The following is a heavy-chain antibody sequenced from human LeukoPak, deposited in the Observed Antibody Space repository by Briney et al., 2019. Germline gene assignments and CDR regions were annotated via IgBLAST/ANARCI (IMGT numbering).Heavy chain of an antibody. J-gene: IGHJ3*02. V-gene: IGHV4-39*07. CDR2: SYYSGST. D-gene: IGHD6-19*01. CDR1: GGSISSSSYY. CDR3: ARDLRIAVAGTAGSAFDI. Sequence: PSETLSLTCTVSGGSISSSSYYWGWIRQPPGKGLEWIGRSYYSGSTYYNPSLKSRVTISVDTSKNQFSLKLSSVTAADTAVYYCARDLRIAVAGTAGSAFDIWGQGTMVTVSS.